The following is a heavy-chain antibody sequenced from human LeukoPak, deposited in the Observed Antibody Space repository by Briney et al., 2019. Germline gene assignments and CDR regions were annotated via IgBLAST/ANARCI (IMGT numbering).Heavy chain of an antibody. Sequence: SETLSLTCTVSGGSISNYYWSWIRQPPGKGLEWIGEISHIGTINYNPSLKSRVTISADTSKNQFSLRLSSVTAADTAVYYCARHVHVSMIVVILSGYFDYWGRGTLVSVSS. J-gene: IGHJ4*02. CDR2: ISHIGTI. CDR1: GGSISNYY. CDR3: ARHVHVSMIVVILSGYFDY. V-gene: IGHV4-59*08. D-gene: IGHD3-22*01.